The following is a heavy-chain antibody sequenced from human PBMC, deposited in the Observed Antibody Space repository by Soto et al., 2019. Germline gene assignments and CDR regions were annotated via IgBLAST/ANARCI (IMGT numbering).Heavy chain of an antibody. J-gene: IGHJ4*01. CDR3: ARVAYGNGWIFDY. D-gene: IGHD6-19*01. CDR1: GFSFSSYW. Sequence: EVQLVESEGGLVQPGGSLRLSCAASGFSFSSYWMSWVRQASGKGLEWVANIKQDGSEKYYVDFVKGRFTLSRDNAKNSLQLQMSSLRHGDTAIYFCARVAYGNGWIFDYWGQGTLVTVSS. CDR2: IKQDGSEK. V-gene: IGHV3-7*03.